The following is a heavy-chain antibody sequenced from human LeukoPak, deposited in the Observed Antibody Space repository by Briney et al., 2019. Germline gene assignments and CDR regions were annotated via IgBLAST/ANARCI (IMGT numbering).Heavy chain of an antibody. J-gene: IGHJ4*02. D-gene: IGHD3-22*01. CDR1: GYTFTSYY. CDR2: INPSGGST. CDR3: ARDRADYYDSSGSLYYFDY. V-gene: IGHV1-46*01. Sequence: GASVKVSCKASGYTFTSYYMHWVRQAPGQGLEWMGIINPSGGSTSYAQKFQGRVTVTRDTSTSTVYMELSSLRSEDTAVYYCARDRADYYDSSGSLYYFDYWGQGTLVTVSS.